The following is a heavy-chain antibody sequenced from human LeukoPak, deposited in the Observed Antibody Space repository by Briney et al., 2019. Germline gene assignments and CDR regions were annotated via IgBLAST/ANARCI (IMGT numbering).Heavy chain of an antibody. CDR1: GGSISSGGYY. V-gene: IGHV4-31*03. CDR3: AGDDSSALDY. CDR2: IYYSGST. D-gene: IGHD3-22*01. Sequence: SETLSLTCTVSGGSISSGGYYWSWIRQHPGKGLEWIGCIYYSGSTYYNPSLKSRVTISVDTSKNQFPLKLSSVTAADTAVYYCAGDDSSALDYWGQGTLVTVSS. J-gene: IGHJ4*02.